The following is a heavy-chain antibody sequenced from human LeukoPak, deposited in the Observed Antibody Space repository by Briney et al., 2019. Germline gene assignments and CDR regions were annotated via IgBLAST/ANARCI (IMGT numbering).Heavy chain of an antibody. CDR3: ARGRGSDY. D-gene: IGHD1-26*01. CDR1: GGSFSGYY. V-gene: IGHV4-34*01. Sequence: PSETLSLTCAVYGGSFSGYYWSWIRQPPGKGLEWIGEINHSGSTNYNPSLKSRVTISVDTSKNQFSLKLSSVTAADTAVYYCARGRGSDYWGQGPLVTVSS. CDR2: INHSGST. J-gene: IGHJ4*02.